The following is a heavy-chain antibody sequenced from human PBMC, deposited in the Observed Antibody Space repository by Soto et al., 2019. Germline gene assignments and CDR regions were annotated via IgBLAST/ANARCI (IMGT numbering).Heavy chain of an antibody. Sequence: QVQLVQSGAEVKKPGASVKVSCKASGYTFTSYYMHWVRQAPGQGLEWMGIINPSGGSTSYAQKFKGRVTMTRDTSTSTVYMELSSLRSEDTAVYYCARGFYCGGDCYSKETRDDAFDIWGQGTMVTVSS. CDR2: INPSGGST. D-gene: IGHD2-21*02. CDR1: GYTFTSYY. J-gene: IGHJ3*02. V-gene: IGHV1-46*03. CDR3: ARGFYCGGDCYSKETRDDAFDI.